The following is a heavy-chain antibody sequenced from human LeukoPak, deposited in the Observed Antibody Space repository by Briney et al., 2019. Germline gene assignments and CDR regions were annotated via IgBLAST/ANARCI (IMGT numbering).Heavy chain of an antibody. V-gene: IGHV4-59*01. Sequence: SETLSLTCTVSGVSISSYYWSWIRQPPGKGLEWIGYIYYSGSTNYNPSLKSRVTISVDTSKNQFSLKLSSVTAADTAVYYCARASGDYGDYVYAFDIWGQGTMVTVSS. CDR2: IYYSGST. CDR3: ARASGDYGDYVYAFDI. J-gene: IGHJ3*02. D-gene: IGHD4-17*01. CDR1: GVSISSYY.